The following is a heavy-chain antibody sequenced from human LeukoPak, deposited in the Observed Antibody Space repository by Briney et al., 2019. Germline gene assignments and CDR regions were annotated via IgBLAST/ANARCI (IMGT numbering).Heavy chain of an antibody. V-gene: IGHV3-53*01. CDR2: IYSGGST. CDR1: GFTVSSNY. Sequence: GGSLRLSCAASGFTVSSNYMSWVRQAPGKGLEWVSVIYSGGSTYYADSVKGRFTISRDNSKNTLYLQMNSLRAEDTAVYYCAKDATSIVGATNFDYWGQGTLVTVSS. D-gene: IGHD1-26*01. J-gene: IGHJ4*02. CDR3: AKDATSIVGATNFDY.